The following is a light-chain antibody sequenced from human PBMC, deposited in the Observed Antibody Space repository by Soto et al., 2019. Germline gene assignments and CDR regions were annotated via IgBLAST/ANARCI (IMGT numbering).Light chain of an antibody. Sequence: EIVMTQSPATLSVSPGERATLSCRASQNIHNNLAWFQQKPGQSPTFLIYDASTRATGIPARFSGSGSGTEFTLTISSLQSVYFAVYYCHQYNDWSLTFGGGTKVEIK. CDR1: QNIHNN. J-gene: IGKJ4*01. V-gene: IGKV3-15*01. CDR2: DAS. CDR3: HQYNDWSLT.